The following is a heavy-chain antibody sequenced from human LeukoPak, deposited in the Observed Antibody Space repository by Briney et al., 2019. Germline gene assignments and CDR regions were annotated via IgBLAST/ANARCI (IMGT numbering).Heavy chain of an antibody. V-gene: IGHV3-21*01. D-gene: IGHD6-19*01. CDR1: GFTFSSYS. CDR3: ARLSNSSGWFSLDY. CDR2: ISSSSSYI. J-gene: IGHJ4*02. Sequence: PGGSLRLSCAASGFTFSSYSMKWVRQAPGKGLEWVSSISSSSSYIYYADSVKGRFTISRDNAKNSLYLQMNSLRAEDTAVYYCARLSNSSGWFSLDYWGQGTLVTVSS.